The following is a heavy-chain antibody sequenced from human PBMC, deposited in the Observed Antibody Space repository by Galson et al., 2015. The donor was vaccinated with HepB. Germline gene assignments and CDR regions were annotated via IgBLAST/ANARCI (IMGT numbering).Heavy chain of an antibody. CDR3: ARDRGWGGKSGEDY. CDR1: GFTFSRYG. D-gene: IGHD4-23*01. CDR2: IWYDGSNK. Sequence: SLRLSCAASGFTFSRYGMHWVRQAPGKGLEWVADIWYDGSNKYYADSVKGRFTISRDNSKNTLYLQMNSLRAEDTAVYYCARDRGWGGKSGEDYWGQGTLVTVSS. V-gene: IGHV3-33*08. J-gene: IGHJ4*02.